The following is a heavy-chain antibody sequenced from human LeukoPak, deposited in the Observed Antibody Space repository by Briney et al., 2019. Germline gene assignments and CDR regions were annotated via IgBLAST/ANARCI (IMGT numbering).Heavy chain of an antibody. CDR3: ARGFTMVRGVTLNPFDY. CDR1: GGSISSSSYY. D-gene: IGHD3-10*01. Sequence: SETLSLTCTVSGGSISSSSYYWGWIRQPPGKGLEWIGSIYYSGSTYYNPSLKSRATISVDTSKNQFSLKLSSVTAADTAVYYCARGFTMVRGVTLNPFDYWGQGTLVTVSS. J-gene: IGHJ4*02. V-gene: IGHV4-39*07. CDR2: IYYSGST.